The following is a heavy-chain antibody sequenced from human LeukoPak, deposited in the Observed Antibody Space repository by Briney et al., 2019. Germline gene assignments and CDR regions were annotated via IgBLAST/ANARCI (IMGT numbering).Heavy chain of an antibody. D-gene: IGHD3-10*01. V-gene: IGHV3-30*02. J-gene: IGHJ4*02. Sequence: GGSLRLSCAASGFTFSSYGMHWVRQAPGKGLEWVAFIRYDGSNKYYADSVKGRFTISRDNCKNTLYLQMNSLRAEDTAVYYCARVAYYGSGSPFDYWGQGTLVTVSS. CDR2: IRYDGSNK. CDR3: ARVAYYGSGSPFDY. CDR1: GFTFSSYG.